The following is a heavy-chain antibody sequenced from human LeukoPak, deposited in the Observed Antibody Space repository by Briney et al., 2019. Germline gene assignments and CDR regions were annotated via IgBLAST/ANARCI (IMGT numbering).Heavy chain of an antibody. Sequence: GASVKVSCKASGGTFSSSAISWVRQAPGQGLEWMGGIIPIFGTANYAQKFQGRVTITTDESTSTAYMELSSLRSEDTAVYYCARDGGYCSSTSCLDCFDYWGQGTLVTVSS. CDR1: GGTFSSSA. J-gene: IGHJ4*02. V-gene: IGHV1-69*05. CDR3: ARDGGYCSSTSCLDCFDY. CDR2: IIPIFGTA. D-gene: IGHD2-2*01.